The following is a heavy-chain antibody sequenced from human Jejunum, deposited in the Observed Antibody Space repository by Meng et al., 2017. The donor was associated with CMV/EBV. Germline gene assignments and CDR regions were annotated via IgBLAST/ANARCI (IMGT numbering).Heavy chain of an antibody. CDR3: ATPPRNYNSNWYTYSFAY. CDR2: ISSSGDNT. J-gene: IGHJ4*02. Sequence: SNYAMTWVRQPPGKGLGGVSGISSSGDNTNSADSVKGRLTNSRDNSQNTLDLQMNSLRAEDTAVYYCATPPRNYNSNWYTYSFAYWGQGTLVTVSS. D-gene: IGHD6-13*01. CDR1: SNYA. V-gene: IGHV3-23*01.